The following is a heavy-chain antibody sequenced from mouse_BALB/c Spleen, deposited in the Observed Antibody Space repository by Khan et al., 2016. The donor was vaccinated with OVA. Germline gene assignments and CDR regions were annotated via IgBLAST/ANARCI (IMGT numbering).Heavy chain of an antibody. D-gene: IGHD1-1*01. Sequence: QVQLKESGAELAKPGASVKMSCKASGFTFTSYWMHWLKQRPGQGLEWIGYINPNTDYTEYNQKFKDKATLTADKSSSTAYMPLTSLTSEDSAVYYCVNHGSSSAWFTYWGRGTLVTVSA. CDR2: INPNTDYT. V-gene: IGHV1-7*01. CDR1: GFTFTSYW. J-gene: IGHJ3*01. CDR3: VNHGSSSAWFTY.